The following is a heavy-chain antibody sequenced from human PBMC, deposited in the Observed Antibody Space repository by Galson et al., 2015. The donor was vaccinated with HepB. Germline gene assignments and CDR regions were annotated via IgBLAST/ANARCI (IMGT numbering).Heavy chain of an antibody. J-gene: IGHJ4*02. D-gene: IGHD4-23*01. CDR1: GFTLSSYG. CDR3: AKDYRWYPDY. V-gene: IGHV3-30*02. CDR2: IRYDGSNK. Sequence: SLRLSCAASGFTLSSYGMHWVRQAPGKGLEWVAFIRYDGSNKYYADSVKGRFTISRDNSKNTLYLQMNSLRAEDTAVYYCAKDYRWYPDYWGQGTLVTVSS.